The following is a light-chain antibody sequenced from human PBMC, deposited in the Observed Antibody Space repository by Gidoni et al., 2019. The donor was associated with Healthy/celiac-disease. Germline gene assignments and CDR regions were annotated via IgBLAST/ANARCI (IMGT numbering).Light chain of an antibody. CDR2: GAS. CDR1: QSVSSN. CDR3: QQYNNWPSLT. J-gene: IGKJ4*01. V-gene: IGKV3-15*01. Sequence: EIVMTQSPATLSVSPGERATLSCGASQSVSSNLAWYQQKPGQAPRLLIYGASTRFSGSGSGTEFTLTISSLQSEDFAVYYCQQYNNWPSLTFGGGTKVEIK.